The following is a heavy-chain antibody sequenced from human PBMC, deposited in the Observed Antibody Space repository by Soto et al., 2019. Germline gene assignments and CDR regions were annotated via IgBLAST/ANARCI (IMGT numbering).Heavy chain of an antibody. V-gene: IGHV1-69*01. Sequence: QVQLVQSGAEVKKPGSSVKVSCKASGGTFSNYVISWVRQAPGQGLEWMGGIIPIFGTANYAQKFQGRVTITEDGSTNTAYMELSSLRSEDTAVYYCAGVFSDEKSKYYFDYWGQGTLVTVSS. D-gene: IGHD1-26*01. CDR3: AGVFSDEKSKYYFDY. CDR2: IIPIFGTA. CDR1: GGTFSNYV. J-gene: IGHJ4*02.